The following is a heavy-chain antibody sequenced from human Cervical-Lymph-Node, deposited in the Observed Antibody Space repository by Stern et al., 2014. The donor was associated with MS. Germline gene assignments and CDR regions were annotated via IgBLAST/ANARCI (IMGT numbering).Heavy chain of an antibody. V-gene: IGHV3-33*01. CDR3: AGGGGWTSAH. CDR1: GLTLSNNG. CDR2: IGYDGINK. J-gene: IGHJ1*01. Sequence: QVQLVQSGGGVVQPGKSLRLSCAASGLTLSNNGMHWVRPAPGKGLEWVALIGYDGINKYYADSVKGRFTISRDTSNNSLFLQMNSLRAEDTAVYYCAGGGGWTSAHWGQGTLVTVSS. D-gene: IGHD3-16*01.